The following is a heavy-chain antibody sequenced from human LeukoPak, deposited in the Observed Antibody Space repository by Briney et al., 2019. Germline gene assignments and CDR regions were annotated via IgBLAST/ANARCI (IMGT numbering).Heavy chain of an antibody. CDR2: INPSGGST. J-gene: IGHJ4*02. Sequence: ASVTVSCKASGYTFTSYGISWVRQAPGQGLEWMGIINPSGGSTSYAQKFQGRVTMTRDTSTSTVYMELSSLRSEDTAVYYCARALHGGNSGSDYWGQGTLVTVSS. V-gene: IGHV1-46*01. CDR1: GYTFTSYG. CDR3: ARALHGGNSGSDY. D-gene: IGHD4-23*01.